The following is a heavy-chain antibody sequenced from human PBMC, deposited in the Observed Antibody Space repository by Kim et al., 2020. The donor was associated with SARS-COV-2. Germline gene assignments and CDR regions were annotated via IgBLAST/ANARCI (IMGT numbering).Heavy chain of an antibody. V-gene: IGHV4-31*11. CDR2: ISYSGST. CDR3: ARGGEQGRGDWFDS. D-gene: IGHD1-26*01. CDR1: GGAITSFGFY. J-gene: IGHJ5*01. Sequence: SETLSLTCAVSGGAITSFGFYWSWVRQHPGKGLEWIGFISYSGSTHYNPSLESRLTMSLDTSKNQFSLKLGSVIAADTAVYYCARGGEQGRGDWFDSWG.